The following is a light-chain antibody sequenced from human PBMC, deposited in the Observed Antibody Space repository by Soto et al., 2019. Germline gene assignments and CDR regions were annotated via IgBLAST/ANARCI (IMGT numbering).Light chain of an antibody. J-gene: IGLJ2*01. Sequence: QSVLTQPPSVSGAPGQRVTISCTGSSSNIGAGYDVHWYQQLPGTAPKLLICGNSNRPSGVPDRFSGSKSGTSASLAITGVQAEDEGDYYCQSYDSSLSGNVVFGGGTKLPVL. CDR2: GNS. CDR3: QSYDSSLSGNVV. V-gene: IGLV1-40*01. CDR1: SSNIGAGYD.